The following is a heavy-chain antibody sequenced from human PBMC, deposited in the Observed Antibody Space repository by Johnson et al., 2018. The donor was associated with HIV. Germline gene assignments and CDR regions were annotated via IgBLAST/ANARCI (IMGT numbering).Heavy chain of an antibody. CDR1: GFTFDDYD. CDR3: AKEGSSSPWAFDI. CDR2: ISWKGGST. V-gene: IGHV3-20*04. D-gene: IGHD2-15*01. J-gene: IGHJ3*02. Sequence: VQLVESGGSVVRPGGSLRLSCAASGFTFDDYDMTWVRQAPGKGLEWVAGISWKGGSTGSADSVKGLFTISKANAKNSLYLQMNSLRAEDTALYYCAKEGSSSPWAFDIWGQGTMVTVSS.